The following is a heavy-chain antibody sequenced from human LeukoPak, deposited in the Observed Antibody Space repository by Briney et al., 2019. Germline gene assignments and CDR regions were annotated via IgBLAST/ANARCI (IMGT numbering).Heavy chain of an antibody. CDR3: ARVPRRYYGSGSYRRLSY. D-gene: IGHD3-10*01. CDR2: FYYSGNT. CDR1: GGSISSSTYS. J-gene: IGHJ4*02. Sequence: SETLSLTCTVSGGSISSSTYSWGWIRQPPGKGLEWIGSFYYSGNTYYNPSLRSRVAISVGTSKNQFSLKLSSVTAADTAVYHCARVPRRYYGSGSYRRLSYWGQGTLVTVSS. V-gene: IGHV4-39*07.